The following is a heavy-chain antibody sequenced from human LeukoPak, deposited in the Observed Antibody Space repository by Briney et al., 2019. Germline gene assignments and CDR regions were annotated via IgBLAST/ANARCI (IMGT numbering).Heavy chain of an antibody. Sequence: GGSLRLSCAASGFTFSSYSMNWVRQAPGKGLEWVSYISSSSSTIYYADSVKGRFTISRDNAKNSLYLQMNSLRAEDTAVYYCARVFRDYGGNSGEGLVYWGQGTLVTVSS. J-gene: IGHJ4*02. D-gene: IGHD4-23*01. CDR3: ARVFRDYGGNSGEGLVY. CDR1: GFTFSSYS. V-gene: IGHV3-48*04. CDR2: ISSSSSTI.